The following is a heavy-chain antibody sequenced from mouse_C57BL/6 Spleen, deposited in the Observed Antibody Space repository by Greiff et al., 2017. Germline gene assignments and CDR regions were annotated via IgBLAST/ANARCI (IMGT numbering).Heavy chain of an antibody. CDR2: IYPGSGNT. V-gene: IGHV1-76*01. CDR3: AIIVNTRDYYAMDY. Sequence: QVQLQQSGAELVRPGASVKLSCKASGYTFTDYYINWVKQRPGQGLEWIARIYPGSGNTYYNEKFKGKATLTAEKSSSTAYMQLSSLTSEDSAVYFCAIIVNTRDYYAMDYWGQGTSVTVSS. D-gene: IGHD2-5*01. CDR1: GYTFTDYY. J-gene: IGHJ4*01.